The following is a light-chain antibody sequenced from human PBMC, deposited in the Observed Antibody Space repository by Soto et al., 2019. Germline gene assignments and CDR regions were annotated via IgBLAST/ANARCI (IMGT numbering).Light chain of an antibody. CDR3: QQRSNWPYT. J-gene: IGKJ2*01. Sequence: DIQMTQSPSTLSASVGDRVTITCRASQSISGWLAWYQQKPGKAPNLLIYDASSLESGVPSRFSGSGSGTEFTLTISSLQPDDFAVYYCQQRSNWPYTFGQGTKLEIK. CDR2: DAS. V-gene: IGKV1-5*01. CDR1: QSISGW.